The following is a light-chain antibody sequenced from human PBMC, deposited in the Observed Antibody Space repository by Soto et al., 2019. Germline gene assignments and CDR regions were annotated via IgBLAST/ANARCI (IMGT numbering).Light chain of an antibody. J-gene: IGKJ5*01. CDR3: QQYSNLIT. V-gene: IGKV1-5*01. CDR2: DAS. CDR1: QSISSW. Sequence: DIQMTQSPSTLSASVGDRVSITCRASQSISSWLAWYQQKPGKAPKLLIYDASSLESGVPSRFSGSGSATEFTLTISSLQPDDFATYYCQQYSNLITFGQGTRLEIK.